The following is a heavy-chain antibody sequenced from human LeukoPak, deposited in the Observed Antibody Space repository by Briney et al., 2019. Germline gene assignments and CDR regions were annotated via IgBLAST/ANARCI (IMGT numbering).Heavy chain of an antibody. Sequence: GGSLRLSCAASGFTFSSYAMSWVRQAPGKGLEWVSGIGGSGGSTYYADSVKGRFTISRDDSKNTLYLQMNSLRAEDTAVYCCAKGVQLWWYFDYWGQGTLVTVSS. D-gene: IGHD5-18*01. J-gene: IGHJ4*02. CDR1: GFTFSSYA. V-gene: IGHV3-23*01. CDR2: IGGSGGST. CDR3: AKGVQLWWYFDY.